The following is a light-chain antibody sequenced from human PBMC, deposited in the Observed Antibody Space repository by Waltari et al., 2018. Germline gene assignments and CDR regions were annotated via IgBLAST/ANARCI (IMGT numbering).Light chain of an antibody. Sequence: EIVMTQSPATLSVSPGERATLSCRASQSISSNLAWYQQQPGQAPRLLIYGASTRATGIPARFSGSGSGTEFTLTISSLQSEDVAVYYCQQYYGTPPYTFGQGTKLEIK. CDR2: GAS. V-gene: IGKV3-15*01. CDR3: QQYYGTPPYT. CDR1: QSISSN. J-gene: IGKJ2*01.